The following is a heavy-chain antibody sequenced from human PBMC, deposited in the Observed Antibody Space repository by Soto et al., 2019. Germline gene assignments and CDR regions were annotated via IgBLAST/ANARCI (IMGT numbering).Heavy chain of an antibody. J-gene: IGHJ6*02. CDR3: ARDRPPITMIVVQRSYGMDV. CDR1: GFTFSSYS. D-gene: IGHD3-22*01. Sequence: NPGGSLRLSCAASGFTFSSYSMNWVRQAPGKGLEWVSSISSSSSYIYYADSVKGRFTISRDNAKNSLYLQMNSLRAEDTAVYYCARDRPPITMIVVQRSYGMDVWGQGTTVTVSS. V-gene: IGHV3-21*01. CDR2: ISSSSSYI.